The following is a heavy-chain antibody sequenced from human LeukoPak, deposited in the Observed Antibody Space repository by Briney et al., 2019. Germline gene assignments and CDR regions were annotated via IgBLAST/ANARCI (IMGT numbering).Heavy chain of an antibody. CDR2: IYTSGST. V-gene: IGHV4-61*02. Sequence: SETLSLTCTVSGGSISSGSYYWSWIRQPAGKGLEWIGRIYTSGSTNYNPSLKSRVTISVDTSKNQFSLKLSSVTAADTAVYYCARRRYGSGSYYKPPDYWGQGTLVTVSS. CDR1: GGSISSGSYY. D-gene: IGHD3-10*01. J-gene: IGHJ4*02. CDR3: ARRRYGSGSYYKPPDY.